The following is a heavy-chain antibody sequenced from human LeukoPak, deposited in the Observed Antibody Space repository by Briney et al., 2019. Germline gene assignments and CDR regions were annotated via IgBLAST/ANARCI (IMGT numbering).Heavy chain of an antibody. D-gene: IGHD2-15*01. J-gene: IGHJ4*02. Sequence: GRSLRLSCAASGFTFTTYGMHWVRQAPGKGLEWVAVIWYDGSNKYYADSVKGRFTISRDNSKNTLYLQMNSLRAEDTAVYYCAKQLGYCSDGSCYFPYWGQGTLVTVSS. CDR3: AKQLGYCSDGSCYFPY. CDR2: IWYDGSNK. V-gene: IGHV3-33*06. CDR1: GFTFTTYG.